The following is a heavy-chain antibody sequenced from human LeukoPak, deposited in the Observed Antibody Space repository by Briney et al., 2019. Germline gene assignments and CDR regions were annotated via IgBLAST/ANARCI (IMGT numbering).Heavy chain of an antibody. CDR2: MNPNSDNT. D-gene: IGHD5-18*01. V-gene: IGHV1-8*01. CDR3: ARNVRDTGTFDY. CDR1: GYTFTSYD. Sequence: GASVKVSCKASGYTFTSYDINWVRQAPGQGLEWMGWMNPNSDNTGYAQKFQGRVTMTRNPSISTAYMELSSLRSEDTAVYYSARNVRDTGTFDYWGQGTLVTVSS. J-gene: IGHJ4*02.